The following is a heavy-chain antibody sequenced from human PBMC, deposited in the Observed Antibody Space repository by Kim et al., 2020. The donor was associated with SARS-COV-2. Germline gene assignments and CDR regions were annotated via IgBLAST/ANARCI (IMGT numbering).Heavy chain of an antibody. CDR3: ARDFSIVGALYYFDY. CDR2: INPNSGGT. J-gene: IGHJ4*02. CDR1: GYTFTGYY. Sequence: ASVKVSCKASGYTFTGYYMHWVRQAPGQGLEWMGRINPNSGGTNYAQKFQGRVTMTRDTSISTAYMELSRLRSDDTAVYYCARDFSIVGALYYFDYWGQGTLVTVSS. V-gene: IGHV1-2*06. D-gene: IGHD1-26*01.